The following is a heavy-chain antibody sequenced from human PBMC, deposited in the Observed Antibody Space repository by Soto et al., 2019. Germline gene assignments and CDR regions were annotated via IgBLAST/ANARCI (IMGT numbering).Heavy chain of an antibody. V-gene: IGHV1-69*06. CDR1: GCTFSSYA. CDR3: ARTIVVVPAAHTGWFDP. Sequence: ASVKVSCKASGCTFSSYAISWVRQAPGQGLEWMGGIIPIFGTANYAQKFQGRVTITADKSTSTAYMELSSLRSEDTAVYYCARTIVVVPAAHTGWFDPWGQGTLVTVSS. CDR2: IIPIFGTA. D-gene: IGHD2-2*01. J-gene: IGHJ5*02.